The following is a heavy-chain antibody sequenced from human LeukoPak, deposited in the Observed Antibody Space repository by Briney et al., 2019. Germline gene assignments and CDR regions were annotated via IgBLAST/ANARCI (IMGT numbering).Heavy chain of an antibody. CDR2: INHSGST. CDR3: ARDSKSTADAFDI. Sequence: KPSETLSLTCAVYGGSFSGYYWSWIRQPPGKGLEWIGEINHSGSTNYNPSLKSRVTISVDTSKNQFSLKLSSVTAADTAMYYCARDSKSTADAFDIWGQGTMVTVSS. V-gene: IGHV4-34*01. CDR1: GGSFSGYY. J-gene: IGHJ3*02. D-gene: IGHD5/OR15-5a*01.